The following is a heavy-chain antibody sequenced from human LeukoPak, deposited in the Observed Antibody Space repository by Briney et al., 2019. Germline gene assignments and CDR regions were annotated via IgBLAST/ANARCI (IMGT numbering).Heavy chain of an antibody. D-gene: IGHD2-21*02. CDR3: AVYCGGDCYSGVNNWFDP. CDR1: GGSISSSNW. J-gene: IGHJ5*02. CDR2: IYHSGST. Sequence: PSGTLSLTCAVSGGSISSSNWWSWVRQPPRKGLEWIGEIYHSGSTNYNPSLKSRVTISVDKSKNQFSLKLSSVTAADTAVYYCAVYCGGDCYSGVNNWFDPWGQGTLVTVSA. V-gene: IGHV4-4*02.